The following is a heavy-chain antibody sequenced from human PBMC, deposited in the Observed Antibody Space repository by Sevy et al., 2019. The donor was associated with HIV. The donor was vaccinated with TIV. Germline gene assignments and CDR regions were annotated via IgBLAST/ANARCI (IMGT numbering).Heavy chain of an antibody. V-gene: IGHV3-33*07. CDR2: VSSDESNK. D-gene: IGHD3-16*02. Sequence: GGSLRLSCAASGFTFINYGMYWVRQAPGKGLEWVAFVSSDESNKYYVESVKGRFTISRDNSKNTLYLQMNSLRPEDKAVYYCARDAQRLPWAELSRIPSARGGMDVWGQGTAVTVSS. CDR1: GFTFINYG. CDR3: ARDAQRLPWAELSRIPSARGGMDV. J-gene: IGHJ6*02.